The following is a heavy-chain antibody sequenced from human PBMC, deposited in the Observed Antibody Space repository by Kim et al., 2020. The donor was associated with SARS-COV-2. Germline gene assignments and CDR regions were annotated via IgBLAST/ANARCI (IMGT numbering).Heavy chain of an antibody. CDR1: GGSFSGYY. Sequence: SETLSLTCAVYGGSFSGYYWSWIRQPPGKGLEWIGEINHSGSTNYNPSLKSRVTISVDTSKNQFSLKLSSVTAADTAVYYCARGRVSAHDAFDIWGQGT. V-gene: IGHV4-34*01. D-gene: IGHD6-13*01. CDR2: INHSGST. CDR3: ARGRVSAHDAFDI. J-gene: IGHJ3*02.